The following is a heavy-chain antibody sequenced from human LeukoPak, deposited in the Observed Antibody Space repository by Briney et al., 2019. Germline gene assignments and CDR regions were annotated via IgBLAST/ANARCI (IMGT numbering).Heavy chain of an antibody. CDR2: ITSSSSYI. CDR1: GFTFSTYS. V-gene: IGHV3-21*01. CDR3: ARGGHAYYDSSGYRYYFDY. Sequence: GGSLRLSCAASGFTFSTYSMNWVRQAPGKGLEWVSSITSSSSYIYYADSVKGRFTFSRDNANNSLYLQMNSLRAEDTAVYYCARGGHAYYDSSGYRYYFDYWGQGTLVTVSS. D-gene: IGHD3-22*01. J-gene: IGHJ4*02.